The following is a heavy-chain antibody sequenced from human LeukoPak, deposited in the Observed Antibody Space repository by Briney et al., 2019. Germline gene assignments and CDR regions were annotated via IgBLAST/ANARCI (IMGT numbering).Heavy chain of an antibody. CDR2: INHSGST. Sequence: SETLSLTCTFYGGSFSSYYWSWVRQPPGKGLGWIGEINHSGSTTYNPSLRSRVTISVDTSKKHFSLKLTSVTAADTAVYFCAQTLEVSTITVHYWGQGTLVTVSS. D-gene: IGHD2-8*02. CDR3: AQTLEVSTITVHY. V-gene: IGHV4-34*01. J-gene: IGHJ4*02. CDR1: GGSFSSYY.